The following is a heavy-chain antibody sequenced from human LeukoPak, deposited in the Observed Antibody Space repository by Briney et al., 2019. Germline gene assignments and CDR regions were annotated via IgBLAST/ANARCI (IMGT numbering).Heavy chain of an antibody. CDR1: GFTFSSYW. V-gene: IGHV3-7*01. Sequence: PGGSLRLSCAASGFTFSSYWMSWVRQAPGKGLEWVANIKQDGSEKYYVDSVKGRFTISRGNAKNSLYLQMNSLRAEDTAVYYCARVGPPGPYYEGGADDYWGQGTLVTVSS. D-gene: IGHD3-3*01. J-gene: IGHJ4*02. CDR3: ARVGPPGPYYEGGADDY. CDR2: IKQDGSEK.